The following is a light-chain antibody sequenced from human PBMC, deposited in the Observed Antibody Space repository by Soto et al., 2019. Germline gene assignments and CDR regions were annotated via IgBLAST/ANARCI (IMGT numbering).Light chain of an antibody. CDR3: QKYNSAPWT. J-gene: IGKJ1*01. V-gene: IGKV1-27*01. CDR2: AAS. Sequence: DIQMTQSPSSLSASVGDRVTITCRATQGISNFLAWYQQKPGKVPKLLIYAASTLQSGVPSRFSGSGSGTDFTLTISSLQPEDVAIYYCQKYNSAPWTFGQGTKVEIK. CDR1: QGISNF.